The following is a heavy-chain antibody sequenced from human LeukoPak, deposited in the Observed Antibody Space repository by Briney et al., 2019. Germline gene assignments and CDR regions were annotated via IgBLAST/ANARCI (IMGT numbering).Heavy chain of an antibody. D-gene: IGHD5-12*01. J-gene: IGHJ4*02. CDR1: GYTFTGYY. Sequence: ASVKVSCKASGYTFTGYYMHWVRQAPGQGLEWMGWINPNSGGTNYAQKFQGRVTMTRDTSISTAYMELSRLRSDDTAAYYCARGTEKTRISGYYSFDHWGRGLLVTVSS. CDR3: ARGTEKTRISGYYSFDH. V-gene: IGHV1-2*02. CDR2: INPNSGGT.